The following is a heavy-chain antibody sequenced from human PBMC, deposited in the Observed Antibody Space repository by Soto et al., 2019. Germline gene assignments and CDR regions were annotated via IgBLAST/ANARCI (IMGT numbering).Heavy chain of an antibody. D-gene: IGHD1-26*01. CDR1: GFTFSSYG. CDR3: AKDELLQGTHLDY. Sequence: PGGSLRLSCAASGFTFSSYGMHWVRQAPGKGLEWVAVISYDGSNKYYADSVKGRFTISRDNSKNTLYLQMNSLRAEDTAVYYCAKDELLQGTHLDYWGQGTLVTVSS. CDR2: ISYDGSNK. V-gene: IGHV3-30*18. J-gene: IGHJ4*02.